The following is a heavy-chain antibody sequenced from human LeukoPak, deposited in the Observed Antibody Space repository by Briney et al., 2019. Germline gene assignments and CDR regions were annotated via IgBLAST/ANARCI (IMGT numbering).Heavy chain of an antibody. Sequence: RTGGSLRLSCAASGFTFSSYSMNWVRQAPGKGLEWVSSISSSSSYIYYADSVKGRFTISRDNAKNSLYLQMNSLRAEDTAVYYCAGGGQQWLVHGDYWGQGTLVTVSS. J-gene: IGHJ4*02. CDR1: GFTFSSYS. D-gene: IGHD6-19*01. CDR3: AGGGQQWLVHGDY. CDR2: ISSSSSYI. V-gene: IGHV3-21*01.